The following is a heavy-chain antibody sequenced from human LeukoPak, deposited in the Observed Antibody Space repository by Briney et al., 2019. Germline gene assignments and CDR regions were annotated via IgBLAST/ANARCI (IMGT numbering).Heavy chain of an antibody. D-gene: IGHD3-10*01. CDR3: AREPPFTMVQGVIVGGYFDY. CDR1: GFTFSTYV. CDR2: ISSGSTTT. V-gene: IGHV3-48*04. Sequence: GGSLRLSCAASGFTFSTYVMGWVRQAPGKGLEWVSSISSGSTTTYYADSVKGRFTISRDNAKNSLYLQMNSLRAEDTAVYYCAREPPFTMVQGVIVGGYFDYWGQGTLVTVSS. J-gene: IGHJ4*02.